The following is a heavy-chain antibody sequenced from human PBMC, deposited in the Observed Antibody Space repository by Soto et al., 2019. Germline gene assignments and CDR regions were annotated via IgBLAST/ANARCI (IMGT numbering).Heavy chain of an antibody. D-gene: IGHD2-15*01. CDR2: VTADGGR. CDR1: GFTVSSHA. CDR3: APHVSCSGGSCQYNAFAI. Sequence: EVQVLESGGGLVQPGGSLRLSCEGSGFTVSSHAMTWIRQAPGKGPEWVSTVTADGGRYYEDSVKGRFAISRDTSENTLYLQMNSLGAEDTAAYYCAPHVSCSGGSCQYNAFAIRGQGTMVTVSS. J-gene: IGHJ3*02. V-gene: IGHV3-23*01.